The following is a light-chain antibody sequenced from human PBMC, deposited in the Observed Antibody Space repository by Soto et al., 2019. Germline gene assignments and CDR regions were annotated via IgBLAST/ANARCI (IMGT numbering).Light chain of an antibody. CDR3: MQSQQSPPT. CDR1: QSLLQSNGYNY. V-gene: IGKV2-28*01. Sequence: DLVMTQSPLSLPVTPGEPASISCSSSQSLLQSNGYNYLDWYLQKQGQSPQLLIYFGSYRASVVPDRFSGSGSGTDFTLKIRRVEAEDVGGYYCMQSQQSPPTFGQGTKVEI. J-gene: IGKJ1*01. CDR2: FGS.